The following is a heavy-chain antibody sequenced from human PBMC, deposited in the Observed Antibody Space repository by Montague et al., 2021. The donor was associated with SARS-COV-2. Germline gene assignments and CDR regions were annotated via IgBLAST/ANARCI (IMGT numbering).Heavy chain of an antibody. V-gene: IGHV4-61*01. Sequence: SETLSLTCSVSGVSVNSGSHYWSRIRQPPGKGLEWIGYVYYSGTTKYNPSLQSRVSISLDTSNNQFSLSLRSVTSADSAVYFCAREARGYSYGVFPGFDYWGLGVLVTVSS. J-gene: IGHJ4*02. CDR3: AREARGYSYGVFPGFDY. CDR1: GVSVNSGSHY. D-gene: IGHD5-18*01. CDR2: VYYSGTT.